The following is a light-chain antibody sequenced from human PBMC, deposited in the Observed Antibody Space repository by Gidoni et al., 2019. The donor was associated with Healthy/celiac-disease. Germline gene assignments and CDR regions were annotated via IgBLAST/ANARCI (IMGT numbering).Light chain of an antibody. CDR3: GTWDSSLSAAV. CDR1: SSNIGNNY. Sequence: QSVLTQPPSVSAAPGQKVTISCSGSSSNIGNNYVSWYQQLPGTAPKLLIYENNKLPSGIPDRFSGSKSGTSATLGITGLQTGDEADYYCGTWDSSLSAAVFGGGTKLTVL. J-gene: IGLJ3*02. V-gene: IGLV1-51*02. CDR2: ENN.